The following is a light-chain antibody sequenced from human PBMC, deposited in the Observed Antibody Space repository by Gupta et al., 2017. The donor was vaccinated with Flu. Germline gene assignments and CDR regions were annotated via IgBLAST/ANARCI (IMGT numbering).Light chain of an antibody. V-gene: IGKV3-11*01. Sequence: PGERATLSCRASQSVSNYLAWYQQKPGQAPRLLIYDASNRAAGIPARFSGSGSGTDFTLTISSLEPEDFALYYCQQRSNWLTFGGGTKVEIK. J-gene: IGKJ4*01. CDR2: DAS. CDR3: QQRSNWLT. CDR1: QSVSNY.